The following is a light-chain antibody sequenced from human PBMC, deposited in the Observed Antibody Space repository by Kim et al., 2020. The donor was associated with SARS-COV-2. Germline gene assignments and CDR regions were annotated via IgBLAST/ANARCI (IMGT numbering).Light chain of an antibody. J-gene: IGLJ2*01. CDR3: QSRDSVGNVV. CDR2: GRD. V-gene: IGLV3-19*01. CDR1: SLRRYY. Sequence: SSELTQDPAVSVALGQTVRITCQGDSLRRYYATWYQQKSGQAPVLVFYGRDKRPSGIPDRFSGSSSGNTASLTITGAQAEDEADFYCQSRDSVGNVVFGGGTKVTVL.